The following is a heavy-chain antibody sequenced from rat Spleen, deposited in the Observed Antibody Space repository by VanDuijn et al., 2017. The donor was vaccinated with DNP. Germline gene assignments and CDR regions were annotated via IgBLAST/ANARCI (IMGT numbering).Heavy chain of an antibody. J-gene: IGHJ2*01. Sequence: EVQLVESGGDLVQPGRSLKVSCAASGFTFSNYDMAWVRQAPTKGLEWVAYIKTDGGSTYYSDSVKGRFTISRDNAKSTLYLQMNSLRSEDMATYYCARPYGGYGGYSDYFDYWGQGVMVTVSS. CDR1: GFTFSNYD. CDR3: ARPYGGYGGYSDYFDY. V-gene: IGHV5-25*01. D-gene: IGHD1-11*01. CDR2: IKTDGGST.